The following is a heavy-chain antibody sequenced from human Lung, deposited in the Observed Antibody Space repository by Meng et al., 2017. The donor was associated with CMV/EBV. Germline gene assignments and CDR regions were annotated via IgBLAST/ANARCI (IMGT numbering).Heavy chain of an antibody. V-gene: IGHV3-33*06. CDR1: GFIFSCYG. CDR3: AKGAGSVGSIHFDY. J-gene: IGHJ4*02. D-gene: IGHD1-26*01. CDR2: IWYDGSEK. Sequence: GGSXRLXCAASGFIFSCYGMHWVRQAPGKGLEWVAVIWYDGSEKYYADSVKGRFIISRDNSRDMLYLQMSSLRAEDTDVYYCAKGAGSVGSIHFDYWGQGTXVTVAS.